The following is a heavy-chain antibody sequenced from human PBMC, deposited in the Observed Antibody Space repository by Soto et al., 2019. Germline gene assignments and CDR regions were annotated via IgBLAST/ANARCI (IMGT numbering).Heavy chain of an antibody. Sequence: GASVKVSCKASGYTFSGYSLHWVRQAPGKRLEWMGWIDAASGNTKYSRRFRGRVSITSDTSASTAYMELSGLRSEDTAVYYCGRSVVGATGEILYNAMDVWGQGTTVTVSS. CDR1: GYTFSGYS. CDR3: GRSVVGATGEILYNAMDV. D-gene: IGHD1-26*01. V-gene: IGHV1-3*01. J-gene: IGHJ6*02. CDR2: IDAASGNT.